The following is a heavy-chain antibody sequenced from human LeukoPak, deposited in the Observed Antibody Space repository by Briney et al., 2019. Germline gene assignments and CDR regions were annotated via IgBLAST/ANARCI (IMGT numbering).Heavy chain of an antibody. J-gene: IGHJ5*02. Sequence: SETLSLTCTVSGGSISSYYWSWIRQPPGKGLEWIGYIYYSGSTYYNPSLKSRVTISVDTSKNQFSLKLSSVTAADTAVYYCARDSGYSYGLNWFDPWGQGTLVTVSS. CDR1: GGSISSYY. CDR3: ARDSGYSYGLNWFDP. D-gene: IGHD5-18*01. V-gene: IGHV4-59*12. CDR2: IYYSGST.